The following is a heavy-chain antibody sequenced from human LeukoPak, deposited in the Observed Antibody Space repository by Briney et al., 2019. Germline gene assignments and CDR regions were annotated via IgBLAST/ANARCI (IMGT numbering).Heavy chain of an antibody. CDR3: AKALYGDYGRFHY. J-gene: IGHJ4*02. D-gene: IGHD4-17*01. CDR2: INPNSGGT. Sequence: AAVKVSCKASGYTFTGYYMHWVRQAPGQGLEWMGWINPNSGGTNYAQKFQGRVTMTRDTSISTAYMELSRLRSDDTAVYYCAKALYGDYGRFHYWGQGTLVTVSS. CDR1: GYTFTGYY. V-gene: IGHV1-2*02.